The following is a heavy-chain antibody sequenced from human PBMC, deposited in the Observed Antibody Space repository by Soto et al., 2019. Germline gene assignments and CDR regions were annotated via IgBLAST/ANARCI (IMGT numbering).Heavy chain of an antibody. CDR1: GYSFTSYW. J-gene: IGHJ5*02. CDR3: ALGITATTNWFDP. CDR2: IDPSDSYT. D-gene: IGHD1-20*01. Sequence: GESLKISCKGSGYSFTSYWISWVRQMPGKGLEWMGRIDPSDSYTNYSPSFQGHVTISADKSISTAYLQWSSLKASDTAMYYCALGITATTNWFDPSGQGTLVTVSS. V-gene: IGHV5-10-1*01.